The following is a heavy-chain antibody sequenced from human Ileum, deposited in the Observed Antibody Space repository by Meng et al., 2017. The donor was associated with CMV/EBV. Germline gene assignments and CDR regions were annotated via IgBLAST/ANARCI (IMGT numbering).Heavy chain of an antibody. D-gene: IGHD3-9*01. V-gene: IGHV4-34*01. Sequence: QVQLHQWCAGLLKPSETRSLTCAVYGESFNVYYWDWSRQSQGKGLEWIGQINQSGSTNDNPSLKSRVTISVDTSKNQFSLKLSSVTAADAAMYYCARGRRYLFYWSQGTLVTVSS. CDR1: GESFNVYY. CDR3: ARGRRYLFY. CDR2: INQSGST. J-gene: IGHJ4*02.